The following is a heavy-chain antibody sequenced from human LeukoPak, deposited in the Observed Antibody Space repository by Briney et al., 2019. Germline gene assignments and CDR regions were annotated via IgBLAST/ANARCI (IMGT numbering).Heavy chain of an antibody. Sequence: GGSLRLSCAASGFTVSSYAMSCVRQAPGKGLEWVSSISGSGGSTYYADSVEVRFTISRDNSKKTLYLQMNSLRAEDTAIYYCAQDLGYCSTTSCLPWGQGTLVTVSS. CDR1: GFTVSSYA. CDR2: ISGSGGST. CDR3: AQDLGYCSTTSCLP. D-gene: IGHD2-2*01. J-gene: IGHJ5*02. V-gene: IGHV3-23*01.